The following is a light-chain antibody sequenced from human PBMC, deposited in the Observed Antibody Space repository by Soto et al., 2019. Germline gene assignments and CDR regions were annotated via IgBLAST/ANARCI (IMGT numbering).Light chain of an antibody. V-gene: IGKV1-39*01. J-gene: IGKJ5*01. CDR1: QSISRD. CDR2: AAS. Sequence: DIQMTQSPFSLSASVGDRLTITYQASQSISRDLNWYQQKPGKAPNLLIYAASTLESGVPSRFSGSGSGTDFTLTITRLEPEDFALYYCQQYGGSPITVGLGTRLEIK. CDR3: QQYGGSPIT.